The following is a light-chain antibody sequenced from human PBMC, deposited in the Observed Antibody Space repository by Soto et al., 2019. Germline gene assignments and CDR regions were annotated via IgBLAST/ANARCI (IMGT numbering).Light chain of an antibody. V-gene: IGKV3-20*01. CDR1: QRVTND. CDR2: GAS. CDR3: QQYGSSQIT. Sequence: EIVMTQSPATLSVSPGERVTLSCRASQRVTNDFAWYQQKPGQPPRLLIYGASSRATGIPDRFSGSGSGTDFTLTISRLEPEDFAVYYCQQYGSSQITFGQGTRLEIK. J-gene: IGKJ5*01.